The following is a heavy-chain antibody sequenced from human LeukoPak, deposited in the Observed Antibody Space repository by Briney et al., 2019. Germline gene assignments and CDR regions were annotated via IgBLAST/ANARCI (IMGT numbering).Heavy chain of an antibody. V-gene: IGHV4-31*03. Sequence: KTSQTLSLTCTVSGGSISSGGYYWSWIRQHPGKGLEWIGYIYYSGSTYYNPSLKSRVTISVDTSKNQFSLKLSSVTAADTAVYYCARDVEFNYGMDVWGKGTTVTVSS. D-gene: IGHD3-10*01. CDR3: ARDVEFNYGMDV. CDR2: IYYSGST. CDR1: GGSISSGGYY. J-gene: IGHJ6*04.